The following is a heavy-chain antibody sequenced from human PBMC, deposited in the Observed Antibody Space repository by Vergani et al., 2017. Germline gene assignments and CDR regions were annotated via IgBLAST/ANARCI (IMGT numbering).Heavy chain of an antibody. CDR3: ARGAGITMVRGVIVGWFDP. Sequence: QVQLVQSGAEVKKPGSSVKVSCKASGGTFSSYAISWVRQAPGQGLEWMGGIIPIFGTANYAQKFQGRVTITADESTSTAYMELSSLRSEDTAVYYCARGAGITMVRGVIVGWFDPWGQGTLVTVSS. J-gene: IGHJ5*02. CDR1: GGTFSSYA. V-gene: IGHV1-69*01. D-gene: IGHD3-10*01. CDR2: IIPIFGTA.